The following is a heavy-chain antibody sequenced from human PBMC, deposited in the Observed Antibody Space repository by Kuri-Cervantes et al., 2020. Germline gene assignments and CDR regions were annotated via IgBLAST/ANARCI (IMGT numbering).Heavy chain of an antibody. CDR3: ARARSRDFFGAFLDY. D-gene: IGHD3-3*01. Sequence: SETLSLTCAVSGYSISSGYYWGWIRQPPGKGLEWIGEINHSGSTNYNPSLKSRVTISVDTSKNQLSLKLSSVTAADTAVNYCARARSRDFFGAFLDYWGQGTLVTVSS. CDR2: INHSGST. CDR1: GYSISSGYY. V-gene: IGHV4-38-2*01. J-gene: IGHJ4*02.